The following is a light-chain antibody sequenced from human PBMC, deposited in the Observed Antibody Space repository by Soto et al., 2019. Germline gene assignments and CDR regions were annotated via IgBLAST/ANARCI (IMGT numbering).Light chain of an antibody. CDR3: SSFAGGGNPVL. CDR2: EVT. J-gene: IGLJ2*01. CDR1: SSDVGGYNY. Sequence: QAVVTQPPSASGSLGQSVTISCTGTSSDVGGYNYVSWHQQHPGKAPKVMIYEVTKRPPGVPDRFSGSKSGNTASLTVSGLQAEYEADYYCSSFAGGGNPVLLGGGTKLTVL. V-gene: IGLV2-8*01.